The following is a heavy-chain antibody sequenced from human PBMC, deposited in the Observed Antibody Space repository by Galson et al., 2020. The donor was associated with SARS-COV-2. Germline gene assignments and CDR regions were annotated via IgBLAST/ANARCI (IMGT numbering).Heavy chain of an antibody. V-gene: IGHV3-30-3*01. CDR2: ISYDGSSK. CDR3: ARPRGDNYGYLGDMGV. J-gene: IGHJ6*03. CDR1: GFIFSHFA. D-gene: IGHD5-18*01. Sequence: GGSLRLSCAASGFIFSHFAMHWVRQAPGKGLEWVASISYDGSSKHYADSVKGRFTISRDNSKNTLYLQMNSLTSEDMGVYYCARPRGDNYGYLGDMGVWGKGTTVIVSS.